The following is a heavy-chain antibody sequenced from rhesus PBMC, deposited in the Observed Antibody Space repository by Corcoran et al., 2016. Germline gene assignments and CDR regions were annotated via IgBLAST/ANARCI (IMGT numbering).Heavy chain of an antibody. CDR3: ARFGIAAAGQVGDSLDV. J-gene: IGHJ5-2*02. CDR1: GGSISSSNW. D-gene: IGHD6S26*01. Sequence: QVQLQESGPGLVKPSETLSLTCAVSGGSISSSNWWSWIRQPPGKGLGWFGYISGSSATTSSTPSLKRRLTRSQDTSRTHVSLKLSSVTAADPAVYYCARFGIAAAGQVGDSLDVWGRGVLVTVSS. V-gene: IGHV4-65*02. CDR2: ISGSSATT.